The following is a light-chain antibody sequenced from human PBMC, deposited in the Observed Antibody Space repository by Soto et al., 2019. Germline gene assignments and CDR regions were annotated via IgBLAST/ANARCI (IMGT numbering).Light chain of an antibody. CDR1: QSVSSSY. Sequence: EIVLTQSPGTLSLSPGERGTLSCRASQSVSSSYLAWYQQKPGQAPRLLIYGASSRATGIPNRFSASGSGTDFTLTISRMEPKDFAVYYCQQYGSSRQTFGQGTKVEIK. CDR3: QQYGSSRQT. CDR2: GAS. V-gene: IGKV3-20*01. J-gene: IGKJ1*01.